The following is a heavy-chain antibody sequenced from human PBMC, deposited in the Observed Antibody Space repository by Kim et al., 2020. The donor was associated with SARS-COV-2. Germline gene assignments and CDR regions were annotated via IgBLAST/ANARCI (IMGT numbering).Heavy chain of an antibody. D-gene: IGHD3-10*01. V-gene: IGHV3-64*05. CDR1: GFTFSNYA. J-gene: IGHJ3*01. CDR3: VTRHYYDSGSYYEGAPF. CDR2: ISSDGGST. Sequence: RGSLRLSCSASGFTFSNYAMHWVRQAPGKGLEYVSAISSDGGSTYYADSVKGRFTISRDNSKNMLYVQMSSLRVEDTAIYYCVTRHYYDSGSYYEGAPF.